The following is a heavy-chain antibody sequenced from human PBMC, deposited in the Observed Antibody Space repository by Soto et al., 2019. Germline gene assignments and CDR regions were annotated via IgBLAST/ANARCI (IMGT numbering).Heavy chain of an antibody. CDR3: ATIHGRRTFFVDF. D-gene: IGHD2-21*01. CDR1: GGYSSNISCC. J-gene: IGHJ4*02. Sequence: SETMSLTSSVFGGYSSNISCCWGRNSQPPGKGMEWIGSIYYSGSTYYNPSLKSRFTISVDTSKNQFTLKLSSVTTADTAVYYCATIHGRRTFFVDFWAQGPLVTVSS. V-gene: IGHV4-39*01. CDR2: IYYSGST.